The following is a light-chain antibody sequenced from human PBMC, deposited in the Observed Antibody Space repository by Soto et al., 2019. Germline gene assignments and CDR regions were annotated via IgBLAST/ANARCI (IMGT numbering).Light chain of an antibody. CDR3: QQRSNWPPFS. J-gene: IGKJ3*01. V-gene: IGKV3-11*01. Sequence: EIVLTQSPAXLSLSPGERATLSCRASQSVSSYLVWYQQKPGQAPRLLIYDASTRATGVPARFSGSGSGTDFTLTISSLEPEDFAVYYCQQRSNWPPFSFGPGTTVDVK. CDR1: QSVSSY. CDR2: DAS.